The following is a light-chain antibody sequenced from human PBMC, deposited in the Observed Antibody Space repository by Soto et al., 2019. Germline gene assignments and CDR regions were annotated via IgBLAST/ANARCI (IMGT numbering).Light chain of an antibody. CDR3: QQSSSTPQT. CDR1: QSISSY. J-gene: IGKJ4*01. CDR2: VAS. V-gene: IGKV1-39*01. Sequence: DIQMTQSPSSLSASVGDRVTITCRASQSISSYLSWYQQKPGEAPKLLINVASTLQSGVPSRFSGSGSGTDFTLAISSLQPEGFATYYCQQSSSTPQTFGGGTRVEIK.